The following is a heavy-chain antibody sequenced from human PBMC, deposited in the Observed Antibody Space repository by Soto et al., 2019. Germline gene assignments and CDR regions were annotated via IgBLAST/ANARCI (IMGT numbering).Heavy chain of an antibody. J-gene: IGHJ4*02. Sequence: SETLSLTCTVSGGSISSYYWSWIRQPPGKGLEWIGYIYYSGSTNYNPSLKSRVTISVDTSKNQFSLKLSSVTAAATAVYYCASHPWAYSSGWSYFDYWGQGTLVTVSS. D-gene: IGHD6-19*01. CDR2: IYYSGST. V-gene: IGHV4-59*08. CDR1: GGSISSYY. CDR3: ASHPWAYSSGWSYFDY.